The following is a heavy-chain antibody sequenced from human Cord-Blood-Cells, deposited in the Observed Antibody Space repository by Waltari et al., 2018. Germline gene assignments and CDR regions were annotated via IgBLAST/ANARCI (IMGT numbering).Heavy chain of an antibody. Sequence: QLQLQESGSGLVKPSQTLSLTCAVPGGSISRGGYSRRWIRPPPGKGLEWIGYIYHSGSTYYNPSLKSRVTISVDRSKNQFSLKLSSVTAADTAVYYCARSGTPLKLGAFDIWGQGTMVTVSS. CDR2: IYHSGST. CDR3: ARSGTPLKLGAFDI. CDR1: GGSISRGGYS. V-gene: IGHV4-30-2*01. J-gene: IGHJ3*02. D-gene: IGHD3-16*01.